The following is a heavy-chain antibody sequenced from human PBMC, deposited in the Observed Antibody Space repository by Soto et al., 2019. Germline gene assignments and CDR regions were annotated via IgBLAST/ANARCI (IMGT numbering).Heavy chain of an antibody. Sequence: SVKVSCKASGYTFTSYAMHWVRQAPGQRLEWMGWINGGNGNTKYSQKLQGRVTITRDTSATTAYMELSSLRSEDTAVYYCATAIADDAFDIWGRGTMVTVSS. V-gene: IGHV1-3*01. CDR3: ATAIADDAFDI. CDR2: INGGNGNT. J-gene: IGHJ3*02. CDR1: GYTFTSYA. D-gene: IGHD2-2*01.